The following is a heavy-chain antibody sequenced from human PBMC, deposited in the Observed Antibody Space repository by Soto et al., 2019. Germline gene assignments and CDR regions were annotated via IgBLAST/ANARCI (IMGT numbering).Heavy chain of an antibody. D-gene: IGHD6-19*01. CDR3: ARRGAVALNYYYGMEV. J-gene: IGHJ6*02. CDR2: IYPGDSDT. CDR1: GYSFTSYW. Sequence: GESLKISCKGSGYSFTSYWIGWVRQMPGKGLEWMGIIYPGDSDTRYSPSFQGQVTISADKSISTAYLQWSSLKASDTAMYYCARRGAVALNYYYGMEVWGQGTTVTVSS. V-gene: IGHV5-51*01.